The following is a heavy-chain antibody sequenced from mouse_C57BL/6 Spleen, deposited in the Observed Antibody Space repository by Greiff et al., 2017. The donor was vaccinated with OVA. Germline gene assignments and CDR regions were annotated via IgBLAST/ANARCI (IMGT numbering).Heavy chain of an antibody. CDR1: GFNIKNTY. CDR2: IDPANGNT. V-gene: IGHV14-3*01. CDR3: ARNYGSSSWYFDV. J-gene: IGHJ1*03. D-gene: IGHD1-1*01. Sequence: EVQLQQSVAELVRPGASVKLSCTASGFNIKNTYMHWVKQRPEQGLEWIGRIDPANGNTKYAPKFPGQATITADTSSNTANLQLSSLTSEDTAIYYGARNYGSSSWYFDVWGTGTTVTVSS.